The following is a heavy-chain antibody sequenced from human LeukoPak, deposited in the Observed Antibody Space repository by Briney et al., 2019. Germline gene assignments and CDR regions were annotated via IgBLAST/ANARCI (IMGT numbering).Heavy chain of an antibody. CDR2: ISYDGSNK. V-gene: IGHV3-30*04. D-gene: IGHD2-2*01. CDR3: ARESCSSTSCYAAIDY. CDR1: GFTFSSYA. J-gene: IGHJ4*02. Sequence: GGSLRLSCAASGFTFSSYAMHWVRQAPGKGLEWVAVISYDGSNKYYADSVKGRFTISRDNSKNTLYLQMNSLRAEDTAVYYCARESCSSTSCYAAIDYWGQGTLVTVSS.